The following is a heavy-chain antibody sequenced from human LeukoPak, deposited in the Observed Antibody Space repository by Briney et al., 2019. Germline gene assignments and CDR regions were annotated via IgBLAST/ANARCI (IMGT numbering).Heavy chain of an antibody. CDR3: ARQYYDYVWGSYRYTLYFQH. D-gene: IGHD3-16*02. CDR1: GFTFSNYW. CDR2: IDEDGSET. Sequence: GRSLRLSCEVSGFTFSNYWMMWVRQAPGKGLEWVASIDEDGSETNYVDSVTGRFTVSRDHAKNSLYLQMNSLRAEDTAVYYCARQYYDYVWGSYRYTLYFQHWGQGTLVTVSS. J-gene: IGHJ1*01. V-gene: IGHV3-7*01.